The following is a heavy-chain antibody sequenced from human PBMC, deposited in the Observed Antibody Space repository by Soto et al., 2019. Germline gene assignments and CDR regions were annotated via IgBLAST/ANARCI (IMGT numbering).Heavy chain of an antibody. Sequence: TSETLSLTCTVSGGSISSSSYYWGWIRQPPGKGLEWIGSIYYSGSTYYNPSLKSRVTISVDTSKNQFSLKLSSVTAADTAVYYCARHSWDYYDSSGYRGDFDYWGQGTLVTVSS. J-gene: IGHJ4*02. V-gene: IGHV4-39*01. CDR1: GGSISSSSYY. CDR3: ARHSWDYYDSSGYRGDFDY. D-gene: IGHD3-22*01. CDR2: IYYSGST.